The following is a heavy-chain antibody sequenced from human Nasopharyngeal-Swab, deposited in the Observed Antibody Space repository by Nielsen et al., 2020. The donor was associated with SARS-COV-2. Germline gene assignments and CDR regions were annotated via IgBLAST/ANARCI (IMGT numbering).Heavy chain of an antibody. D-gene: IGHD3-10*01. J-gene: IGHJ4*02. CDR3: AMGSSGTTGEGY. CDR1: GFTFGTPA. CDR2: VSESGDVT. Sequence: GGSLRLSCVGSGFTFGTPAMTWVRQAPGKGLEWVSSVSESGDVTYYADSVKGRVTISRDNSKTTLYLQMNSLRAEDTAVYYCAMGSSGTTGEGYWGQGALVTVSS. V-gene: IGHV3-23*01.